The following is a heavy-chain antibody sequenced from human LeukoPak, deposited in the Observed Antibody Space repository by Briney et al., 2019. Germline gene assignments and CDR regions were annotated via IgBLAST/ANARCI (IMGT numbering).Heavy chain of an antibody. V-gene: IGHV3-30*02. Sequence: GGSLRLSCAASGFTFSSYGMHWVRQAPGKGLEWVAFIRYDGSNKYYADSVKGRFTISRDNTKNTLYLQMNSLRAEDTAVYYCAKDQRYSYGPPWVPDYWGRGTLVTVSS. CDR3: AKDQRYSYGPPWVPDY. CDR2: IRYDGSNK. J-gene: IGHJ4*02. CDR1: GFTFSSYG. D-gene: IGHD5-18*01.